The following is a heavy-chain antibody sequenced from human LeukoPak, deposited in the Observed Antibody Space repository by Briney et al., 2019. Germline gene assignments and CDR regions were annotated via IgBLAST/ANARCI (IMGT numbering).Heavy chain of an antibody. V-gene: IGHV1-18*01. CDR2: ISAYNDNT. CDR1: GYTFTSYD. D-gene: IGHD6-13*01. J-gene: IGHJ4*02. Sequence: ASVKVSCKASGYTFTSYDINWVRQAPGQGLEWMGWISAYNDNTNYAQKFQGRVTMTTDTSTSTAYMELRSLRSDDTAVYCCARRASDSSWYFFDYWGQGTLVTVSS. CDR3: ARRASDSSWYFFDY.